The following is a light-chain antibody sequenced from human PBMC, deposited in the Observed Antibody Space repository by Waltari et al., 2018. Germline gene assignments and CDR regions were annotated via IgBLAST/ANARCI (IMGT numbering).Light chain of an antibody. J-gene: IGKJ4*01. V-gene: IGKV1-39*01. Sequence: DIQMTQSPSSLSASVGDRVTITCRASQSISSYLNWYQQKPGKAPKRLIYAASSLQSGVPSRFSGSGSGTDFTLTISSLQPEAFATYYCQQSYSTPPTFGGGTKVEIK. CDR1: QSISSY. CDR2: AAS. CDR3: QQSYSTPPT.